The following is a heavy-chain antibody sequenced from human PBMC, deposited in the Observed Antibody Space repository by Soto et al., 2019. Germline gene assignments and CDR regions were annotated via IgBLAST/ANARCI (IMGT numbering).Heavy chain of an antibody. CDR3: ARGKYSSSYYYFDY. CDR2: IYYSGST. D-gene: IGHD6-6*01. CDR1: GGSISSGGYY. V-gene: IGHV4-31*02. J-gene: IGHJ4*02. Sequence: KPSETLSLTCTVSGGSISSGGYYWSWIRQHPGKGLEWIGYIYYSGSTYYNPSLKSRVIISVDTSKNQFSLKLSSVTAADTAVYYCARGKYSSSYYYFDYWGQGTLVTVSS.